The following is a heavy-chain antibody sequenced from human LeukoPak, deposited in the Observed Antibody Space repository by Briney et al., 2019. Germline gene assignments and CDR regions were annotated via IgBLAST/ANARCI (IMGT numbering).Heavy chain of an antibody. CDR1: GYSFTIYW. Sequence: GESLNISCKGSGYSFTIYWIGWVRQMPGKGLEWMGIIYPGDSDTRYSPSFQGQITISADKSISTAYLQWSSLKASDTAMYYCARRTTMMDLDYWGQGTLVTVSS. J-gene: IGHJ4*02. CDR2: IYPGDSDT. CDR3: ARRTTMMDLDY. V-gene: IGHV5-51*01. D-gene: IGHD3-22*01.